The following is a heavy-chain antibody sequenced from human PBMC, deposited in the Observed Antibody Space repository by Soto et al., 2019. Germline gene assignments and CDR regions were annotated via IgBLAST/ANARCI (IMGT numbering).Heavy chain of an antibody. J-gene: IGHJ6*02. V-gene: IGHV5-51*01. D-gene: IGHD3-3*01. CDR3: ARFKGVLRLLEWFPPPYGMDV. Sequence: GESLKISCKGSGYSFTSYWIGWVRQMPGKGLEWMGIIYPGDSDTRYSPSFQGQVTISADKSISTAYLQWSSLKASDTAMYYCARFKGVLRLLEWFPPPYGMDVWGQGTTVTVSS. CDR2: IYPGDSDT. CDR1: GYSFTSYW.